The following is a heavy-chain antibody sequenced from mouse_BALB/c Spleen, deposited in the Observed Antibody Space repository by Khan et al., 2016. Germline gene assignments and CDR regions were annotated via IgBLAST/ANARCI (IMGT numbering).Heavy chain of an antibody. CDR2: ISDGGSYT. Sequence: EVELVESGGGLVKPGGSLKLSCAASGFTFSDYYMYWVRQTPEKRLEWVATISDGGSYTYYPDSVKGRFTISRDNAKNNLYLQMSSLKSEDTAMYSCARDISWYFDDWGAGTTVTVSS. J-gene: IGHJ1*01. V-gene: IGHV5-4*02. D-gene: IGHD1-2*01. CDR3: ARDISWYFDD. CDR1: GFTFSDYY.